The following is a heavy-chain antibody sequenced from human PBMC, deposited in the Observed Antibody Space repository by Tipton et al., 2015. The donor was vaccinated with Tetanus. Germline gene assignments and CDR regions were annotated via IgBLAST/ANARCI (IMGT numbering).Heavy chain of an antibody. D-gene: IGHD2-2*01. CDR2: INHRGST. J-gene: IGHJ5*02. Sequence: LSCAVYGVSFSGYYWNWIRQPPGKGPEWIGEINHRGSTNYNPSLKSRVIISIDTSKNQFSLKLTSVTAADTAVYYCARSPNPAARGYNWFAPWGQGTLVSVSS. V-gene: IGHV4-34*01. CDR1: GVSFSGYY. CDR3: ARSPNPAARGYNWFAP.